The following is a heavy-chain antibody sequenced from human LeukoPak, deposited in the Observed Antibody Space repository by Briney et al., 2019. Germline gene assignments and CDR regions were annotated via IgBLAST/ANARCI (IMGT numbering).Heavy chain of an antibody. Sequence: GGSLSLSCAASGLTFSSYGMHWVRQAPGKGLEWVAFIRYDGSNKYYADSVKGRFTISRDNSKNTLYLQMNSLRAEDTAVYYCAKDGDSNYYYFDYWGQGTLVTVSS. V-gene: IGHV3-30*02. D-gene: IGHD4-11*01. CDR3: AKDGDSNYYYFDY. CDR2: IRYDGSNK. CDR1: GLTFSSYG. J-gene: IGHJ4*02.